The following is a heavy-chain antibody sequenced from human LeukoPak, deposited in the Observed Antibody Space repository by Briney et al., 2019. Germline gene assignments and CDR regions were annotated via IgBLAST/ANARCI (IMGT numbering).Heavy chain of an antibody. D-gene: IGHD5-18*01. CDR1: GFTFSSYE. V-gene: IGHV3-21*01. CDR2: ISSSSSYI. Sequence: PGGSLRLSCAAPGFTFSSYEMNWVRQAPGKGLEWVSSISSSSSYIYYADSVKGRFTISRDNAKNSLYLQMNSLRAEDTAVYYCARDESRSWGAMVKIFSYYYYMDVWGKGTMVTVSS. J-gene: IGHJ6*03. CDR3: ARDESRSWGAMVKIFSYYYYMDV.